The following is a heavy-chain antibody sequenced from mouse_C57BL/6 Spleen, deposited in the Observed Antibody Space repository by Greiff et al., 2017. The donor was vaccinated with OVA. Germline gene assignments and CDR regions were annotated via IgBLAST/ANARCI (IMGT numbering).Heavy chain of an antibody. V-gene: IGHV1-69*01. CDR1: GYTFTSYW. Sequence: QVQLQQPGAELVMPGASVKLSCKASGYTFTSYWMHWVKQRPGQGLEWIGEIDPSDSYTNYNQKFKGKSTLTVDKSSSTAYMQLSSLASEDSAVYYCARSYYYGSSLWDYWGQGTSVTVSS. J-gene: IGHJ4*01. CDR3: ARSYYYGSSLWDY. D-gene: IGHD1-1*01. CDR2: IDPSDSYT.